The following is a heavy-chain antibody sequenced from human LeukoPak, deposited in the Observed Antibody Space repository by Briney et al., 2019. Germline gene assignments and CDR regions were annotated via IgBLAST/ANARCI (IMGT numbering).Heavy chain of an antibody. CDR2: INYSGST. D-gene: IGHD2-2*01. CDR1: GGSISSYY. Sequence: PAETLCLACTVSGGSISSYYWSWIRQPPGKGLEWIGYINYSGSTNYNPSLKSRVTISVDTSKNQFSLKLSSVTAADTAVYYCATAEGSCSSTSCYVDYYYYYGMDVWGKGTAVTVSS. CDR3: ATAEGSCSSTSCYVDYYYYYGMDV. J-gene: IGHJ6*04. V-gene: IGHV4-59*01.